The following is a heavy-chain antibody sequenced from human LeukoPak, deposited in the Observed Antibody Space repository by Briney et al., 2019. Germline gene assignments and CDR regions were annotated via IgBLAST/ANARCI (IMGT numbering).Heavy chain of an antibody. CDR3: ARDLGVTVRPFSLFY. Sequence: ASVKVSCKASGYTFSAYYMHWVRQAPGQGPEWMGWINPNSGVTNYAQKFQGRVIMTSDTSISTAYMEFSRLRSDDTAMYYCARDLGVTVRPFSLFYWGQGALVTVSS. V-gene: IGHV1-2*02. D-gene: IGHD6-6*01. CDR1: GYTFSAYY. CDR2: INPNSGVT. J-gene: IGHJ4*02.